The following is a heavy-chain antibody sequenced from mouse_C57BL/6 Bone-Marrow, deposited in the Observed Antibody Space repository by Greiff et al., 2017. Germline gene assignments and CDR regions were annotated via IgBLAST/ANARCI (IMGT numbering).Heavy chain of an antibody. J-gene: IGHJ2*01. CDR3: ARGYYYDY. CDR1: GYTFTSYW. Sequence: VQLQQPGAELVRPGSSVKLSCKASGYTFTSYWMHWVKQRPIQGLEWIGNIDPSDSETHYNQKFKDKATLTVDKSSSTAYMRLSSLTSEDSAVYYWARGYYYDYWGQGTTLTVSS. V-gene: IGHV1-52*01. CDR2: IDPSDSET.